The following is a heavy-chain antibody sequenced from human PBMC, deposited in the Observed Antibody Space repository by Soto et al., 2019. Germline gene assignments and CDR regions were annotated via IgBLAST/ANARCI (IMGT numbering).Heavy chain of an antibody. CDR1: GFAFSTYG. V-gene: IGHV3-30*18. CDR3: AKDFGAWSDS. Sequence: PGGSLRLSCAASGFAFSTYGTHWVRQAPGKGLEWVALISYDGGDFYYADSVKGRFTISRDNSKHTLSLQMDSLRVEDTAVYYCAKDFGAWSDSWGQGTLVTVSS. J-gene: IGHJ5*01. D-gene: IGHD3-10*01. CDR2: ISYDGGDF.